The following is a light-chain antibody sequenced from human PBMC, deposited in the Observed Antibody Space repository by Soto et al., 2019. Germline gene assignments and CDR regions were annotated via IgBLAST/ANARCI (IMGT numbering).Light chain of an antibody. CDR2: DAS. CDR3: HQYHSYSRRFT. V-gene: IGKV1-5*01. CDR1: QSISSW. J-gene: IGKJ3*01. Sequence: DIQMTQSPSTLSASVGDRVTITCPSSQSISSWLAWYQQKPGPAPTLLIYDASSLESGAPSRVSGSGSGTEFTRTISSLHPDQFATYYCHQYHSYSRRFTLGPGTKVDIK.